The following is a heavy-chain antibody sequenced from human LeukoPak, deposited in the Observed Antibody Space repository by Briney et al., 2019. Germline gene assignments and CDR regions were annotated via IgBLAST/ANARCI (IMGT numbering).Heavy chain of an antibody. D-gene: IGHD2-15*01. Sequence: PGGSLRLSCTASGFTFSTYWMNWVRQAPGKGLEWVANIKQDGGEKYYVDSVKGRFTISRGNAKNSLYLQMNSLRAEDTAVYYCARGRYCSGNRCSFFDFWGQGTLVTVSS. CDR2: IKQDGGEK. CDR3: ARGRYCSGNRCSFFDF. CDR1: GFTFSTYW. J-gene: IGHJ4*02. V-gene: IGHV3-7*01.